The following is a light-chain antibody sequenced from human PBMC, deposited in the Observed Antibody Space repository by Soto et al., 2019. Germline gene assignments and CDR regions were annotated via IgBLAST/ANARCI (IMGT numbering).Light chain of an antibody. CDR2: DAS. J-gene: IGKJ5*01. Sequence: EIMLTQSPGTLSLSPGEIATLSCRASQSVSSSLAWYQQKPGLAPTLLISDASSRASGVPDRFTGGGSGTDFTLTIRRLEPEDFAVYYCQQYAAGSPLTFGQGTHWRL. CDR1: QSVSSS. V-gene: IGKV3-20*01. CDR3: QQYAAGSPLT.